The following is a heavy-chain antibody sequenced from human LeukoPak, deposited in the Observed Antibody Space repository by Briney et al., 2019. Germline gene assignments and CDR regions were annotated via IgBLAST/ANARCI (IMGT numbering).Heavy chain of an antibody. CDR2: IYYSGDT. J-gene: IGHJ3*02. D-gene: IGHD6-13*01. V-gene: IGHV4-59*11. Sequence: SETLSLTCTVSGGSIRSHYCNWIRQPPGKGLEYFGFIYYSGDTNQKSSLKSRVSYSIDTSKTQFSLNLNSVTAADTAVYDCARPRIAARMDAFDIWGQGTVVTVSS. CDR1: GGSIRSHY. CDR3: ARPRIAARMDAFDI.